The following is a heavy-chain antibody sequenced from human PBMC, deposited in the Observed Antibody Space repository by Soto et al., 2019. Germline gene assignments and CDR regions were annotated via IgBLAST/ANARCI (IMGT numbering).Heavy chain of an antibody. CDR3: ASWLIALHAFDM. Sequence: GGSLRLSCAASGLTFSVYSMSWVRQAPGKGLEWVSYITSSSGTKYYADSVKGRFTISRDNAENSLYLQMNGLRAEDTAVYYCASWLIALHAFDMWGQGTMVTVSS. D-gene: IGHD6-19*01. CDR2: ITSSSGTK. CDR1: GLTFSVYS. V-gene: IGHV3-48*01. J-gene: IGHJ3*02.